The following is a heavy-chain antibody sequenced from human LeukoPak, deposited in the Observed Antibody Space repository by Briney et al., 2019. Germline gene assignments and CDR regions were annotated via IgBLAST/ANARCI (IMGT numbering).Heavy chain of an antibody. Sequence: TGGSLRISCAASGFTFSSHAMSWVRQAPGKGLEWVSVISNSGGDSVKGRFTISRDNSRNTLYLQVNSLRAEDTALYYCARALYGSGWCQDYWGQGTLVTVSS. J-gene: IGHJ4*02. CDR2: ISNSGG. CDR3: ARALYGSGWCQDY. CDR1: GFTFSSHA. D-gene: IGHD6-19*01. V-gene: IGHV3-23*01.